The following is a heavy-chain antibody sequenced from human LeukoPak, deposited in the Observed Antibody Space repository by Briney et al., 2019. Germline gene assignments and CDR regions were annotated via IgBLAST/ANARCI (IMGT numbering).Heavy chain of an antibody. CDR3: ARGGYSYGYDY. V-gene: IGHV3-53*01. Sequence: GGSLRLSCAASGFTVSSNYMSWVRQAPGKGLEWVSVIYSGGGTYYADSVKGRFTISRDNSKNTLYLQMNSLRVEDTAVYYCARGGYSYGYDYWGQGTLVTVSS. J-gene: IGHJ4*02. D-gene: IGHD5-18*01. CDR1: GFTVSSNY. CDR2: IYSGGGT.